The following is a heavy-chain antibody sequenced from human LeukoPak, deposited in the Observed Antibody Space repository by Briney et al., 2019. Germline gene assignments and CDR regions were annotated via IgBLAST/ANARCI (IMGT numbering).Heavy chain of an antibody. V-gene: IGHV3-7*01. CDR2: INQGGREI. J-gene: IGHJ5*02. Sequence: GGSLRLSRAASGFTFSNAWMNGVRQAPGKGLKWLANINQGGREIYSLDSVKGRFTISRDNATNSLLLHISTLRAEDPVVYYCAGDRGWFDPWGQGTLVTVSS. CDR3: AGDRGWFDP. CDR1: GFTFSNAW.